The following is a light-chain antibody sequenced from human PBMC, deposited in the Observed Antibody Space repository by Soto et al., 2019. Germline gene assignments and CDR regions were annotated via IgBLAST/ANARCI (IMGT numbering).Light chain of an antibody. CDR2: DAY. J-gene: IGKJ5*01. Sequence: DIQMTQYTSSLSASIGDRVTITCQASQDTSNFLNWCLQKPGNAPNLLIYDAYKLESGVPSRFSGSASGTDLPFAVSSLQPEDIATLRATFGQGTRLEIK. V-gene: IGKV1-33*01. CDR1: QDTSNF. CDR3: T.